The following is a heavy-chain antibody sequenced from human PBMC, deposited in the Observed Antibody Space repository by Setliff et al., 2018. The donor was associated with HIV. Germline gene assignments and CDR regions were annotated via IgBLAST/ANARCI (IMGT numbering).Heavy chain of an antibody. V-gene: IGHV4-61*09. CDR3: ARDFPFSVTTFQGGGVFDY. CDR1: GGSISSGSYY. Sequence: PSETLSLTCAVSGGSISSGSYYWSWIRQPAGKGLEWIGHIYTTGSTNYNPSLKSRVTISVDKSKNQVSLKLTSVIAADTAVYYCARDFPFSVTTFQGGGVFDYWGQGTLVTVSS. CDR2: IYTTGST. D-gene: IGHD4-17*01. J-gene: IGHJ4*02.